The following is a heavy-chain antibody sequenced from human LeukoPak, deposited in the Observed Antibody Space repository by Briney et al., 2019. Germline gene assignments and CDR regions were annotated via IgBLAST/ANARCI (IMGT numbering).Heavy chain of an antibody. CDR3: ARGSYDSSGYFYF. CDR1: GVSFSGYY. CDR2: INDSGST. D-gene: IGHD3-22*01. Sequence: SETLSLTCAVYGVSFSGYYWNWIRQPPGKGLGWIGEINDSGSTNYNPSLKNRVTISVDTSKNQFSLNLSSVTAADTAVYFCARGSYDSSGYFYFWGQGTLVTVSS. J-gene: IGHJ4*02. V-gene: IGHV4-34*01.